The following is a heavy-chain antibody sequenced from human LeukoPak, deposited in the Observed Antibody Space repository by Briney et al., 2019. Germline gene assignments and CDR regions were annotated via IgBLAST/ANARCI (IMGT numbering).Heavy chain of an antibody. V-gene: IGHV3-30*02. D-gene: IGHD3-9*01. CDR3: AKKAPGDWVPLDS. CDR2: IRHDGNIE. Sequence: GGSLRLSCAASGFTFSSFSMNWVRQAPGKGLEWVAYIRHDGNIEDYAESMKGRFIISRDNSKSTLYLQMNSLRIEDTAVFYCAKKAPGDWVPLDSWGQGTLVTVSS. CDR1: GFTFSSFS. J-gene: IGHJ4*02.